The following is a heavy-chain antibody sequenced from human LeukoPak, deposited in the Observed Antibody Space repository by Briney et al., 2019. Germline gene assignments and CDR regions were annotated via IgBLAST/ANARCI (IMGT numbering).Heavy chain of an antibody. V-gene: IGHV3-30*18. J-gene: IGHJ6*02. D-gene: IGHD3-10*01. Sequence: GGSLRLSCAASGFTFSSSGMHWVRQAPGKGLERVAVISYDGRSKYYGDSVKGRFTISRDNSKNTLYLQMYSLRPEDTAVYYCAKERLWSGALLFVGMDVWGQGTTVTVSS. CDR2: ISYDGRSK. CDR1: GFTFSSSG. CDR3: AKERLWSGALLFVGMDV.